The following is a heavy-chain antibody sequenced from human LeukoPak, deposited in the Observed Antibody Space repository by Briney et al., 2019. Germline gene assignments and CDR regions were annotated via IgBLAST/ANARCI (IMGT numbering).Heavy chain of an antibody. J-gene: IGHJ4*02. V-gene: IGHV3-30-3*01. Sequence: PGGSLRLSCAASGFTFSNYAMHWVRQAPGKGLEWVAIISYDGSNKHYADSVKGRFTISRDNSKNTLFLQMNSLRGEDTAVYYCARDRSWLRDFDYWGQGTPVTVSS. CDR3: ARDRSWLRDFDY. D-gene: IGHD5-24*01. CDR1: GFTFSNYA. CDR2: ISYDGSNK.